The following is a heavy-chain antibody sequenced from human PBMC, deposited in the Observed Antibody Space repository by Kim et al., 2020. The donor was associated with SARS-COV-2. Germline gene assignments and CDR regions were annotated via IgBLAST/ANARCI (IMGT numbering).Heavy chain of an antibody. CDR3: AKDLSSGSYVSGGPSDH. Sequence: VKGRFTISRDHAKNSLYLQMNSLRAEDTALYYCAKDLSSGSYVSGGPSDHWGQGTLVTVSS. V-gene: IGHV3-9*01. J-gene: IGHJ4*02. D-gene: IGHD1-26*01.